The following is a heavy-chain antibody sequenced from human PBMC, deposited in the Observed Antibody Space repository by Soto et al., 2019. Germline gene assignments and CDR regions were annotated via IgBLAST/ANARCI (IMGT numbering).Heavy chain of an antibody. CDR3: ARDRSTDFGLDV. D-gene: IGHD3-3*01. V-gene: IGHV3-23*01. CDR1: GFTFSDYV. J-gene: IGHJ6*02. Sequence: EVLLLESGGDSVQPGGSLRLSCVASGFTFSDYVMSWVRQVPGKGLEWVSSISDGGERTDYRDSVRGRFTISRDNDRVTLHLQMNRLRVDDTATYFSARDRSTDFGLDVWGQGTTVTVSS. CDR2: ISDGGERT.